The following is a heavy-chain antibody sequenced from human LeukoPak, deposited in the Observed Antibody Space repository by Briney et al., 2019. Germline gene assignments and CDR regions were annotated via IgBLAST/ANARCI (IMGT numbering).Heavy chain of an antibody. Sequence: ASVKVSCKASGYTFTNFGISWVRQAPGQGLEWMGWINPSSGGTNYAQKFQGRVTMTRDTSISTAYMELSRLRSDDTAVYYCARPRLDIVAFDPWGQGTLVTVSS. D-gene: IGHD2-15*01. CDR3: ARPRLDIVAFDP. CDR1: GYTFTNFG. V-gene: IGHV1-2*02. CDR2: INPSSGGT. J-gene: IGHJ5*02.